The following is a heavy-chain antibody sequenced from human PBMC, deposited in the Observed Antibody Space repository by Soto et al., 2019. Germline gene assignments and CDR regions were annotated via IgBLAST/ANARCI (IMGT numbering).Heavy chain of an antibody. CDR2: IYYSGST. CDR1: GGSISSYY. V-gene: IGHV4-59*01. Sequence: QVQLQESGPGLVRPSETLSLTCTVSGGSISSYYWSWIRQPPGKGLEWIGYIYYSGSTNYNPSLKSRVTISADTSKNQFSLKLSSVTAADTAVYYCARYYYDSEGWFDPWGQGTLVTVSS. J-gene: IGHJ5*02. CDR3: ARYYYDSEGWFDP. D-gene: IGHD3-22*01.